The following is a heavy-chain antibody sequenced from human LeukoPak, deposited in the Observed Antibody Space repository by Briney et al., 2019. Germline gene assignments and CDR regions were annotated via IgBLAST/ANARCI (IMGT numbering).Heavy chain of an antibody. CDR3: AKGMDGGSGWYHRTFDY. Sequence: QPGRSLRLSCAASGFTFSSYGMHWVRQAPGKGLEWVAVIWYDGSNKYYADSVKGRFTISRDNSKNTLYLQMNSLRAEDTAVYYCAKGMDGGSGWYHRTFDYWGQGTLVTVSS. V-gene: IGHV3-33*06. D-gene: IGHD6-19*01. J-gene: IGHJ4*02. CDR2: IWYDGSNK. CDR1: GFTFSSYG.